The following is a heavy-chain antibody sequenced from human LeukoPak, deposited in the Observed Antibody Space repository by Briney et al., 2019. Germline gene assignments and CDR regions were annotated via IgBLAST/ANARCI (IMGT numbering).Heavy chain of an antibody. V-gene: IGHV1-8*01. Sequence: RASXKVSCKASGYTFTSYDINWVRQATGQGLEWMGWMNPNSGNTGYAQKFQGRVTMTRNTSISTAYMELSGLRSEDTAVYYCTRWVYYYDSSGYPGGNNWFDPWGQGTLVTVSS. CDR3: TRWVYYYDSSGYPGGNNWFDP. D-gene: IGHD3-22*01. CDR1: GYTFTSYD. CDR2: MNPNSGNT. J-gene: IGHJ5*02.